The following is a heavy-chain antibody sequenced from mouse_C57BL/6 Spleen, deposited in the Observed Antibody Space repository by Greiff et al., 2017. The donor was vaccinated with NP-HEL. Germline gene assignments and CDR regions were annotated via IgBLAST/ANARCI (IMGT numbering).Heavy chain of an antibody. CDR2: ISSGGSYT. D-gene: IGHD2-5*01. CDR3: ARHQNSNYGRDAMDY. Sequence: EVQRVESGGDLVKPGGSLKLSCAASGFTFSSYGMSWVRQTPDKRLEWVATISSGGSYTYYPDSVKGRFTISIDNAKNTLYLQMSSLKSEDTAMYYCARHQNSNYGRDAMDYWGQGTSVTVSS. J-gene: IGHJ4*01. CDR1: GFTFSSYG. V-gene: IGHV5-6*01.